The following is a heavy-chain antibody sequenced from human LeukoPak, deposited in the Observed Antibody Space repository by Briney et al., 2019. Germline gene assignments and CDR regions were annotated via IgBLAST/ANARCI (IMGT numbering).Heavy chain of an antibody. CDR1: GFTFSSYW. D-gene: IGHD3-10*01. Sequence: GGSLRLSCAASGFTFSSYWMHWVRQAPGKGLVWVSRINSDGSSTSYADSVKGRFTISRDNAKNTLYLQMNSLRAEDTAVYYCARGLPYYYGSGSIDYWGQGTLVTVSS. CDR2: INSDGSST. J-gene: IGHJ4*02. CDR3: ARGLPYYYGSGSIDY. V-gene: IGHV3-74*01.